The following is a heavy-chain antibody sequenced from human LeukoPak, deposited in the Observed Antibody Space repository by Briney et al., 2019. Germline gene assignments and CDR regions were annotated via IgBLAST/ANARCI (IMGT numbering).Heavy chain of an antibody. CDR2: INPNSGGT. Sequence: GASVNVSCKASGYTFTGYYMHWVRRAPGQGLEWMGWINPNSGGTNYAQKFQGRVTMTRDTSISTAYMELSRLRSDDTAVYYCARDGLEATGMDVWGQGATVTVSS. CDR3: ARDGLEATGMDV. J-gene: IGHJ6*02. D-gene: IGHD1-1*01. CDR1: GYTFTGYY. V-gene: IGHV1-2*02.